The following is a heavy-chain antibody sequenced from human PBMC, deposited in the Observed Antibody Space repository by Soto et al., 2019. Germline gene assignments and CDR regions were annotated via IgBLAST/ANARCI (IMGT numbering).Heavy chain of an antibody. CDR1: GYTLTELS. CDR2: FDPEGGET. Sequence: ASVKVSCKVSGYTLTELSVHWVRQAPGKGLEWMGGFDPEGGETIYAQKFQGRVTMTEDTSTDTAYMELSSLRSEDTAVYYCATGRGSLNYFDYWGQGTLVTSPQ. J-gene: IGHJ4*02. CDR3: ATGRGSLNYFDY. V-gene: IGHV1-24*01. D-gene: IGHD2-15*01.